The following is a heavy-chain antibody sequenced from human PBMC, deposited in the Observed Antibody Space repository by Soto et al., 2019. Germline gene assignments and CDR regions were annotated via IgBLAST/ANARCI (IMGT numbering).Heavy chain of an antibody. Sequence: GVLLRLSCVVTGLTFISYSTSWVRQAPGKGLEWVSAISGSGGSAYYADSVKGRFTISRDNSKNTLYLQMNSLRAEDTAVYYCAKGASTYYYDSSGPIWGQGT. J-gene: IGHJ4*02. CDR1: GLTFISYS. CDR2: ISGSGGSA. V-gene: IGHV3-23*01. CDR3: AKGASTYYYDSSGPI. D-gene: IGHD3-22*01.